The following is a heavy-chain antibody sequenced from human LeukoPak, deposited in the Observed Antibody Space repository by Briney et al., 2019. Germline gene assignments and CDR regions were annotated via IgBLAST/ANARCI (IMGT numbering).Heavy chain of an antibody. CDR2: ISYSGST. CDR3: ARDVVDTAMVDY. V-gene: IGHV4-39*07. J-gene: IGHJ4*02. CDR1: GGSISSSSYY. Sequence: SETLSLTCTVSGGSISSSSYYWGWIRQPPGKGLEWIGSISYSGSTYYSPSLKSRVTISVDTSKNQFSLKLSSVTAADTAVYYCARDVVDTAMVDYWGQGTLVTVSS. D-gene: IGHD5-18*01.